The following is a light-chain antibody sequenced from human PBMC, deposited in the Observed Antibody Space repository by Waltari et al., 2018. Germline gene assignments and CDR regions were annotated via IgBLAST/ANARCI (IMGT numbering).Light chain of an antibody. V-gene: IGLV2-14*01. J-gene: IGLJ3*02. CDR3: SAFTTASTLV. CDR1: SSDIGAYTY. Sequence: HSALTQPASVSGSPGQSITISCTGTSSDIGAYTYVAWYQQYSDTVPKLIIYEVNNRPSGVPDRFSGSKSGNTAVLTISRLQAEDEADYYCSAFTTASTLVFGGGTKLTVL. CDR2: EVN.